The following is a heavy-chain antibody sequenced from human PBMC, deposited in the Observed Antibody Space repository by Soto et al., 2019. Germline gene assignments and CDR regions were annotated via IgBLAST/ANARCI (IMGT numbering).Heavy chain of an antibody. V-gene: IGHV4-34*01. J-gene: IGHJ5*02. CDR3: ARDGGAYCGGDCYDVNWFDP. Sequence: SETLSLTCAVSGGSFRGYFRSWIRQSPDTGLEWIGDINDSGSTYYNPSLTRRLTISVDTSKSQFSLKLTSVTAADTAVYYCARDGGAYCGGDCYDVNWFDPWGQGTLVTVSS. D-gene: IGHD2-21*02. CDR1: GGSFRGYF. CDR2: INDSGST.